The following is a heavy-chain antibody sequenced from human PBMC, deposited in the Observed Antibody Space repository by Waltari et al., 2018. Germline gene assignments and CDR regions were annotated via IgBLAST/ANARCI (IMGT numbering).Heavy chain of an antibody. D-gene: IGHD3-22*01. CDR3: ARYNSPYSDFDY. Sequence: QVQLVQSGAEVKKPGASVKVSCKASGYPFTNFDVYWVRQATGQGLEWMGWMNPNSGNTGYAQKFQGRVTMTRNTSVNTAYMELSSLRSEDTAFYCCARYNSPYSDFDYWGQGTLVTVSS. V-gene: IGHV1-8*01. CDR1: GYPFTNFD. J-gene: IGHJ4*02. CDR2: MNPNSGNT.